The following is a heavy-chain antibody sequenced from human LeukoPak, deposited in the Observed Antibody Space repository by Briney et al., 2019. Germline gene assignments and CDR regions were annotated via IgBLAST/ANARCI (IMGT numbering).Heavy chain of an antibody. CDR3: ASSLYYYDSSGYYLLEGFDY. Sequence: SETPSLSCTVSGGSISSYYWSWIRQPPGKGLEWIGSIYYSGSTYYNPSLKSRVTISVDTSKNQFSLKLSSVTAADTAVYYCASSLYYYDSSGYYLLEGFDYWGQGTLVTVSS. D-gene: IGHD3-22*01. CDR1: GGSISSYY. J-gene: IGHJ4*02. V-gene: IGHV4-59*05. CDR2: IYYSGST.